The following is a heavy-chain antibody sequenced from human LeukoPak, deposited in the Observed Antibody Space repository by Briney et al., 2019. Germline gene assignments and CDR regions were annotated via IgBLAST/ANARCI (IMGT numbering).Heavy chain of an antibody. CDR3: ARAAMVRGGGDY. CDR2: IKQDGSEK. D-gene: IGHD3-10*01. J-gene: IGHJ4*02. V-gene: IGHV3-7*01. CDR1: GFTFSNYW. Sequence: GSLRLSCVASGFTFSNYWMSWVRQAPGKGLEWVANIKQDGSEKYYVDSVKGRFTISRDNAKNSLYLEMNSLRADDSAVYYCARAAMVRGGGDYWGQGTLVTVSS.